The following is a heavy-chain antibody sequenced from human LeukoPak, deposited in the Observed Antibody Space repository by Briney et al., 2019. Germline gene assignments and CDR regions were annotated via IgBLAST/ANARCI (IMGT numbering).Heavy chain of an antibody. D-gene: IGHD6-19*01. Sequence: SETLSLTCTVSGGSISSYYWSWIRQPPGKGLEWIGYIYQSGSTYYNPSLKSRVTISLDRSKNQFSLKLSSVTAADTAVYYCASLLAVEKGFDYWXXXTPVTVSP. J-gene: IGHJ4*01. CDR2: IYQSGST. CDR3: ASLLAVEKGFDY. CDR1: GGSISSYY. V-gene: IGHV4-59*12.